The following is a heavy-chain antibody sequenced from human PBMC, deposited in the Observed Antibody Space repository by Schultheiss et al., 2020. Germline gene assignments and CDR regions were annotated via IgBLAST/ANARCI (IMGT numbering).Heavy chain of an antibody. CDR2: ISSSSSTI. CDR1: GFSFSDYS. D-gene: IGHD2-21*01. Sequence: GGSLRLSCAASGFSFSDYSMNWVRQAPGKGLEWVSYISSSSSTIYYADSVKGRFTTSRDNAKNSLYLQMNSLRAEDTAVYYCARVRGGEHYYYGMDVWGQGTTVTLSS. CDR3: ARVRGGEHYYYGMDV. V-gene: IGHV3-48*04. J-gene: IGHJ6*02.